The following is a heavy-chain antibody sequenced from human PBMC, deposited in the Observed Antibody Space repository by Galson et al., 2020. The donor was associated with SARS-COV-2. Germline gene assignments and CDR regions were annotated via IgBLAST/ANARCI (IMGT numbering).Heavy chain of an antibody. CDR2: ISYDGSNK. Sequence: QLGESLKIHCAASGFTYSSYAMHWVRQAPGKGLEWVAVISYDGSNKYYADSVKGRFTISRDKSKNTLDLQMNSLRAEDTAVYYCARSYSSGYNGFDPWGQGTLVTVSS. V-gene: IGHV3-30*04. J-gene: IGHJ5*02. D-gene: IGHD6-19*01. CDR1: GFTYSSYA. CDR3: ARSYSSGYNGFDP.